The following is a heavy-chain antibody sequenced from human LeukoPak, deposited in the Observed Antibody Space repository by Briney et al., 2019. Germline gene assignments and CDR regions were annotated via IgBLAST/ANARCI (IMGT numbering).Heavy chain of an antibody. CDR2: ISWDGGTT. J-gene: IGHJ4*02. V-gene: IGHV3-43D*03. CDR3: AKGQYYYDSSGNYFDY. D-gene: IGHD3-22*01. CDR1: GFTFDDYA. Sequence: TGGSLRLSCAASGFTFDDYAMHWVRQAPGKGLEWVSLISWDGGTTYYGDSVKGRFTISRDNSKNSLYLQTNTLRAEDTALYYCAKGQYYYDSSGNYFDYWGQGTLVTVSS.